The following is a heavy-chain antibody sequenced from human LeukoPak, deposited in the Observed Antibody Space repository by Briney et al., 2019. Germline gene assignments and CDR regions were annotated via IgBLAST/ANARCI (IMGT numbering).Heavy chain of an antibody. CDR3: ARDLVPDDYDILTGYYHYYYYGMDV. CDR1: GFTFSSYE. V-gene: IGHV3-48*03. J-gene: IGHJ6*04. D-gene: IGHD3-9*01. CDR2: ISSSGSTI. Sequence: PSGGSLRLSCAASGFTFSSYEMNWVRQAPGKGREWVSYISSSGSTIYYAESVKGRFTISRDNAKNSLSLQMNSLRAEDTAVYYCARDLVPDDYDILTGYYHYYYYGMDVWGKGTTVTVSS.